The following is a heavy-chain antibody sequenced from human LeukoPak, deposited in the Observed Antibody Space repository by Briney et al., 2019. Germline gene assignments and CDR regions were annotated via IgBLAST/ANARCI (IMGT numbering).Heavy chain of an antibody. CDR2: ISAYNGNT. J-gene: IGHJ6*02. V-gene: IGHV1-18*01. CDR1: GYTFTSYG. CDR3: ARVVSCSSTSCYYYYGMDV. D-gene: IGHD2-2*01. Sequence: ASVKVSCKASGYTFTSYGISWVRQAPGQGLEWMGWISAYNGNTNYAQKLQGRVTMTTDTSTSTAYKELRSLRSDDTAVYYCARVVSCSSTSCYYYYGMDVWGQGTTVTVSS.